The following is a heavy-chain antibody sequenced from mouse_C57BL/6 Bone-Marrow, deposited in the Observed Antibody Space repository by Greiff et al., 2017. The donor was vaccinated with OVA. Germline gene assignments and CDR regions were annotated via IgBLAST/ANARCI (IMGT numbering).Heavy chain of an antibody. V-gene: IGHV1-15*01. Sequence: LVESGAELVRPGASVTLSCKASGYTFTDYEMHWVKQTPVHGLEWIGAIDPETGGTAYNQKFKGKAILTADKSSSTAYMELRSLTSEDSAVYYCTELRYAMDYWGQGTSVTGSS. D-gene: IGHD1-1*01. CDR3: TELRYAMDY. CDR2: IDPETGGT. J-gene: IGHJ4*01. CDR1: GYTFTDYE.